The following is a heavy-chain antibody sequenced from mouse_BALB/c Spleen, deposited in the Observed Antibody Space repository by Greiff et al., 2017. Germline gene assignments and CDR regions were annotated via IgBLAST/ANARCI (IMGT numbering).Heavy chain of an antibody. CDR1: GFTFSSFG. V-gene: IGHV5-17*02. J-gene: IGHJ2*01. CDR2: ISSGSSTI. CDR3: ARGDYRYGFDY. D-gene: IGHD2-14*01. Sequence: DVMLVESGGGLVQPGGSRKLSCAASGFTFSSFGMHWVRQAPEKGLEWVAYISSGSSTIYYADTVKGRFTISRDNPKNTLFLQMTSLRSEDTAMYYCARGDYRYGFDYWGQGTTLTVSS.